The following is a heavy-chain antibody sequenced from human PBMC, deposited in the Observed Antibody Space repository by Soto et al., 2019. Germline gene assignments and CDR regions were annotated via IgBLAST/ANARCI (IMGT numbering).Heavy chain of an antibody. J-gene: IGHJ4*02. CDR3: ARDHGGCDGSGIGGGSGY. V-gene: IGHV3-33*01. CDR2: IWYDGSNK. CDR1: GFTFSSYG. Sequence: VQLVESGGGVVQPGRSLRLSCAASGFTFSSYGMHWVRQAPGKGLEWVAVIWYDGSNKYYADSVKVRFTISRDNSQNMLYLHMNRLRAADKEVYYCARDHGGCDGSGIGGGSGYWGQGTLVTVSS. D-gene: IGHD2-15*01.